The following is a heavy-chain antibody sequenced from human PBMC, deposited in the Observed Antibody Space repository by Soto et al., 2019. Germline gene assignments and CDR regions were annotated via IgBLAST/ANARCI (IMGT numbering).Heavy chain of an antibody. J-gene: IGHJ4*02. D-gene: IGHD3-22*01. CDR3: ARQIYDSDTGPNFQYYFDS. Sequence: PGESLKISCNGSGYDFAGYWITWVRQKPGKGLEWMGRIDPSDSQTYYSPSFRGHVTISVTKSITTVFLQWSSLRASDTAMYYCARQIYDSDTGPNFQYYFDSWGQGTPVTVSS. CDR1: GYDFAGYW. V-gene: IGHV5-10-1*01. CDR2: IDPSDSQT.